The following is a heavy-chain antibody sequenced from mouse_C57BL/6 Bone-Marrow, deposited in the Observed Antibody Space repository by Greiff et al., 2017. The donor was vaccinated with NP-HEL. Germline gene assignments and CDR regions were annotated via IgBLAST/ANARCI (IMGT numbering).Heavy chain of an antibody. CDR2: FYPGSGSI. CDR1: GYTFTEYP. CDR3: ARHEAYYYGEDYFDY. Sequence: QVQLKESGAELVKPGASVKLSCKASGYTFTEYPIHWVKQRSGQGLEWIGWFYPGSGSIKYNEKFKDKATLTADKSSSTVYMELSRLTSEDSAVYFCARHEAYYYGEDYFDYWGQGTTLTVSS. V-gene: IGHV1-62-2*01. D-gene: IGHD1-1*01. J-gene: IGHJ2*01.